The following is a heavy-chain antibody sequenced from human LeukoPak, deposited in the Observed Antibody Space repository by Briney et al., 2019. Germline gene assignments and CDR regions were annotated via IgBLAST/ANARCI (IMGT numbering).Heavy chain of an antibody. V-gene: IGHV4-61*02. CDR1: GGSISSGGYY. CDR3: AREKIGYYDSSGRGWFDP. D-gene: IGHD3-22*01. CDR2: YRTSGST. J-gene: IGHJ5*02. Sequence: PSETLSLTCTVSGGSISSGGYYWSWIRQPAGKGLEWIGRYRTSGSTNYNPSPSLTGRVTISVDTSKNQFSLDLSSVTAADTAVYYCAREKIGYYDSSGRGWFDPWGQGTLVTVSS.